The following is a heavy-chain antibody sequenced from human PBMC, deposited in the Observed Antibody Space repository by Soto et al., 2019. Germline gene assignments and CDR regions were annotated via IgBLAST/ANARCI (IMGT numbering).Heavy chain of an antibody. V-gene: IGHV3-7*01. Sequence: GGSLRLSCAASGFTFSSYWMSWVRQAPGKGLEWVANIKQDGSEKYYVDSVKGRFTISRDNAKNSLYLQMNSLRAEDTAVYYCARDSHDYGDFAEYFQHWGQGTLVTVSS. D-gene: IGHD4-17*01. CDR3: ARDSHDYGDFAEYFQH. CDR2: IKQDGSEK. J-gene: IGHJ1*01. CDR1: GFTFSSYW.